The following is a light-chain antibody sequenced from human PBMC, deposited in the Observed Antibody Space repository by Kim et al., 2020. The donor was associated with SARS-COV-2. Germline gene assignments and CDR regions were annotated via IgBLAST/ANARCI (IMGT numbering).Light chain of an antibody. CDR1: SSDVGGYNY. Sequence: QSALTQPPSASGSPGQSVTISCTGTSSDVGGYNYFSWYQQHPGKAPKLMIYEVSKRPSGVPDRFSGSKSGNTASLTVSGLQAEDEADYYCSSYAGSNNWVFGGGTQLTVL. J-gene: IGLJ3*02. CDR3: SSYAGSNNWV. V-gene: IGLV2-8*01. CDR2: EVS.